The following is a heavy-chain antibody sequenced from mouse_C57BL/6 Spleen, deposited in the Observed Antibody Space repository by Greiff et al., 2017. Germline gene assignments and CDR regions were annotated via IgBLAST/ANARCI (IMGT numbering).Heavy chain of an antibody. D-gene: IGHD2-5*01. V-gene: IGHV1-52*01. CDR2: INPSDSET. CDR1: GYTFTSYW. CDR3: ARKNDYSNSRYCEG. J-gene: IGHJ1*03. Sequence: QVQLKQPGAELVRPGSSVKLSCKASGYTFTSYWMHWVKQRPIQGLEWIGNINPSDSETHYNQKFKDKATLTVDKSSSTAYMQLSSLTSEDSAVYYFARKNDYSNSRYCEGWGTGTTVTVAT.